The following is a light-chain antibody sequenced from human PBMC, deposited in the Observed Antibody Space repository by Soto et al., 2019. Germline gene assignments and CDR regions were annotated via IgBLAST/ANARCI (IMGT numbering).Light chain of an antibody. V-gene: IGLV2-8*01. CDR1: SSDVGGYNY. CDR2: EVS. J-gene: IGLJ2*01. Sequence: QSALTQPPSASGSPGQSVTISCTATSSDVGGYNYVSWYQQHPGKAPKLMIYEVSKRPSGVPDRFSGSKSGNTASLTVSGLKAEDEADYYCISYAGSKTLFGGGTKVTVL. CDR3: ISYAGSKTL.